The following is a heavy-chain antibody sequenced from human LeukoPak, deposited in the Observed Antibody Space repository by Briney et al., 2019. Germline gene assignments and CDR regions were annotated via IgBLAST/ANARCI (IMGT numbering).Heavy chain of an antibody. J-gene: IGHJ4*02. CDR3: AREFDYYNRRGPGRDY. D-gene: IGHD3-22*01. CDR2: INRNNGGT. Sequence: ASVKVSCKASGYTFTGYSMHWVRQAPGQGLEWMGRINRNNGGTNNAQKFQGRVTMTRDTSMSTAYMELSRLRSDDTAVYDYAREFDYYNRRGPGRDYWGQGTLVTVSS. V-gene: IGHV1-2*06. CDR1: GYTFTGYS.